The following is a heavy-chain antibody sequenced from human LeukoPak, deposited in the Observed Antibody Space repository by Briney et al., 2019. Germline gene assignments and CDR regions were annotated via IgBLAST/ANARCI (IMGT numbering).Heavy chain of an antibody. D-gene: IGHD3-10*01. Sequence: GGSLRLSCAASGFTFSSYAMHWVRQAPGKGLEWVAVISYDGSNKYYADSVKGRFTISRDNSKNTLYLQMNSLRAEDTAVYYCARDYYGSGSYYNLQLAWGQGTLVTVSS. CDR3: ARDYYGSGSYYNLQLA. J-gene: IGHJ5*02. CDR2: ISYDGSNK. CDR1: GFTFSSYA. V-gene: IGHV3-30*04.